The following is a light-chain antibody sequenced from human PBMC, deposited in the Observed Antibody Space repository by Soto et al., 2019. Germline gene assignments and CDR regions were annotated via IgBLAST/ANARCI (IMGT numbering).Light chain of an antibody. CDR2: SAS. V-gene: IGKV3-11*01. J-gene: IGKJ4*01. Sequence: EIVLTQSPATLSLSPGERATLSCRASQSDGNDLVWYHHKPGQAPRLLIYSASNRATGIPARFSGSGSGTDFTLTISSLEPEDFAVYYCQQRTNWPPTFGGGTKVEIK. CDR3: QQRTNWPPT. CDR1: QSDGND.